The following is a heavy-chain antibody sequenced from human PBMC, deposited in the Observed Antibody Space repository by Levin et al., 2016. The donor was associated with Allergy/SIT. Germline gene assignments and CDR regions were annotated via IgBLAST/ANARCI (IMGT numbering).Heavy chain of an antibody. D-gene: IGHD3-9*01. Sequence: GGSLRFSCAASGFTFSSYSMNWVRQAPGKGLEWVSSISSSSSYIYYADSVKGRFTISRDNAKNSLYLQMNSLRAEDTAVYYCARDECYDILTGYYTCTGWFDPWGQGTLVTVSS. J-gene: IGHJ5*02. V-gene: IGHV3-21*01. CDR2: ISSSSSYI. CDR3: ARDECYDILTGYYTCTGWFDP. CDR1: GFTFSSYS.